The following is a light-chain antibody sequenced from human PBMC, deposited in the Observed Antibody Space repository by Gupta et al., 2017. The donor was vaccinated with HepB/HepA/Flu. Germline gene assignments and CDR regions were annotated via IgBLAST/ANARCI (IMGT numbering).Light chain of an antibody. CDR2: AAS. CDR1: QDINNW. CDR3: QQTNSFPRT. V-gene: IGKV1D-12*01. J-gene: IGKJ1*01. Sequence: DIQMTQSPSSVSASIGDRVTITCRASQDINNWLAWYQQRPGTAPKLLIYAASSFPGGVPSRFSGSGSGTDFTLTINSLQPEDFATYYCQQTNSFPRTFGQGTNVEIK.